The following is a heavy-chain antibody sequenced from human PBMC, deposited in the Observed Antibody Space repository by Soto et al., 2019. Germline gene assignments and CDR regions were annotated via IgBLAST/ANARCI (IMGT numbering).Heavy chain of an antibody. Sequence: EVQLVESGGGLVKPGGSLRLSCAASGFTFSSYDMNWVRQAPGKGLEYVSSITTSGSYIYYGDSVRGRFTISRDNAKNSLVLQMDSLRDEDTAVYYCVRSGTPPMLRHNWFDPWGQGTLVTVSS. V-gene: IGHV3-21*01. D-gene: IGHD1-1*01. CDR2: ITTSGSYI. CDR1: GFTFSSYD. J-gene: IGHJ5*01. CDR3: VRSGTPPMLRHNWFDP.